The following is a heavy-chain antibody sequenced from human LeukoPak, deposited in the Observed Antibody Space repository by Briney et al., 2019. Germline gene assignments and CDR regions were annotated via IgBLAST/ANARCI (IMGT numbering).Heavy chain of an antibody. CDR3: ARDPGYSSSWYLDY. CDR2: ISYDGNNK. V-gene: IGHV3-30*01. Sequence: GGSLRLSCAASGFTFSNFAMNWVRQAPGKGLECVAVISYDGNNKYYADSVKGRFTISRDNSKNTLYLQMNSLRAEDTAVYYCARDPGYSSSWYLDYWGQGTLVTVSS. CDR1: GFTFSNFA. J-gene: IGHJ4*02. D-gene: IGHD6-13*01.